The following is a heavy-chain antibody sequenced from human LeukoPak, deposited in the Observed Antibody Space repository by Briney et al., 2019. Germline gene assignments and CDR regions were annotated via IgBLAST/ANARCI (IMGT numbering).Heavy chain of an antibody. D-gene: IGHD6-13*01. V-gene: IGHV3-15*01. CDR1: GFTFSNAW. J-gene: IGHJ4*02. CDR3: TTAAAAGTEDY. CDR2: IKSKTDGGTT. Sequence: GGSLRLSCAASGFTFSNAWMSWVRQAPGKGLEWVGRIKSKTDGGTTDYTAPVKGRFTISRDDSKNTLYLQMNSLKTEDTAVYYCTTAAAAGTEDYWGQGTLVTVSS.